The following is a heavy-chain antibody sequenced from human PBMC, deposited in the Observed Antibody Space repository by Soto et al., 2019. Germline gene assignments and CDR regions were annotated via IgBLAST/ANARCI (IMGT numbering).Heavy chain of an antibody. CDR1: VRTISTSSYY. D-gene: IGHD6-13*01. V-gene: IGHV4-39*07. CDR2: IYYSGST. CDR3: AWRYSSSLDF. Sequence: SDTLSLTCTVSVRTISTSSYYWGWIRQPPGKGLEWIGSIYYSGSTYYNPSLKSRVTISVDTSKNQFSLKLSSVTAADMIGYSWAWRYSSSLDFWGQG. J-gene: IGHJ4*02.